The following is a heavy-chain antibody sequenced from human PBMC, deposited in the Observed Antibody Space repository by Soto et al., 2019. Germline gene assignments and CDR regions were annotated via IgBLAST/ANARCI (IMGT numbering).Heavy chain of an antibody. CDR3: ARDARSSYGSGWHYFDY. CDR2: INPSGGST. Sequence: ASVKVSCKASGYTFTSYYMHWVRQAPGQGLEWMGIINPSGGSTSYAQKFQGRVTMTRDTSTSTGYMELSSLRSEDTAVYYCARDARSSYGSGWHYFDYWGQGTLVTVSS. J-gene: IGHJ4*02. V-gene: IGHV1-46*01. CDR1: GYTFTSYY. D-gene: IGHD6-19*01.